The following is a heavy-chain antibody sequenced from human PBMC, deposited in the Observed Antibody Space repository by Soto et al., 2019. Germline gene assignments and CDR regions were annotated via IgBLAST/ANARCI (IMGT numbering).Heavy chain of an antibody. CDR1: GGSISSSSYY. D-gene: IGHD5-18*01. CDR3: GGVDNSYYAWDV. J-gene: IGHJ6*04. V-gene: IGHV4-39*07. CDR2: IYYSGST. Sequence: PSETLSLTCTVSGGSISSSSYYWGWIRQPPGKGLEWIGSIYYSGSTYYNPSLKSRVTISVDTSKNQFSLKLSSVTAADTAVYYGGGVDNSYYAWDVWGKGTTVPVST.